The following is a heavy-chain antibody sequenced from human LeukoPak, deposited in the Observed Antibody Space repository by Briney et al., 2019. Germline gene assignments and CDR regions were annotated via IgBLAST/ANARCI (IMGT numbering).Heavy chain of an antibody. D-gene: IGHD1-26*01. CDR2: IYSGGST. CDR1: GFTVSSNY. Sequence: GGSPRLSCAASGFTVSSNYMSWVRQAPGKGLEWVSVIYSGGSTYYADSVKGRFTISRDNSKNTLFLQMNSLRAEDTAVYYCARTGKGGSYSDYWGQGTLVTVSS. J-gene: IGHJ4*02. CDR3: ARTGKGGSYSDY. V-gene: IGHV3-53*01.